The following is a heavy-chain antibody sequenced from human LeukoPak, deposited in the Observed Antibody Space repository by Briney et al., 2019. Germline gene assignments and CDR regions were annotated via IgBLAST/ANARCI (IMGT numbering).Heavy chain of an antibody. J-gene: IGHJ4*02. V-gene: IGHV3-23*01. CDR2: ISGSGGST. CDR3: ANHMQLWSGNFDN. CDR1: GFTFSNYG. Sequence: PGGSLRLSCAASGFTFSNYGMSWVRQAPGKGLEWVSAISGSGGSTYYADSMKGRFTISRDNSKNTLYLQINSLRAEDTAVYYCANHMQLWSGNFDNWGQGTLVTVSP. D-gene: IGHD5-18*01.